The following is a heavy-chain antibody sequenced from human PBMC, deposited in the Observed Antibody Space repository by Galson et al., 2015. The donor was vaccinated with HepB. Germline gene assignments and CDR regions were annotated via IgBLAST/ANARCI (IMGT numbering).Heavy chain of an antibody. Sequence: SLRLSCAASGFTFSSYSTNWVRQAPGKGLEWVSYISSSSSTIYYADSVKGRFTISRDNAKNSLYLQMNSLRDEDTAVYYCARDPDYRGIVVVPAVDLWGRGTLVTVSS. D-gene: IGHD2-2*01. CDR1: GFTFSSYS. CDR2: ISSSSSTI. J-gene: IGHJ2*01. V-gene: IGHV3-48*02. CDR3: ARDPDYRGIVVVPAVDL.